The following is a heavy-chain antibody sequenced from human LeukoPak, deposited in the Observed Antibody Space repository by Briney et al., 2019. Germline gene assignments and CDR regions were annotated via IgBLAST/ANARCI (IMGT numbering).Heavy chain of an antibody. CDR3: ARDIGSGSYYYYFDY. V-gene: IGHV4-4*07. J-gene: IGHJ4*02. D-gene: IGHD1-26*01. CDR2: IYTSGST. Sequence: SETLSLTCTVSGGSISSYYWSWIRQPAGKGLEWIGRIYTSGSTNYNPSLKSRVTMSVDTSKNQFSLKLRSVTAADTAVYYCARDIGSGSYYYYFDYWGQGTLVTVSS. CDR1: GGSISSYY.